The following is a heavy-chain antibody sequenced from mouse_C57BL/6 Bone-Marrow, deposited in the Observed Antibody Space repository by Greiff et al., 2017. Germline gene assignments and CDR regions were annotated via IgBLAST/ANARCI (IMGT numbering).Heavy chain of an antibody. J-gene: IGHJ4*01. CDR3: ASLVRNYAMDY. CDR2: ISYDGSN. V-gene: IGHV3-6*01. CDR1: GYSITSGYY. Sequence: EVKLQESGPGLVKPSQSLSLTCSVTGYSITSGYYWNWIRQFPGNKLEWMGYISYDGSNNYNPSLKNRISITRDTSKNQFFLKLNSVTTEDTATYYCASLVRNYAMDYWGQGTSVTVSS. D-gene: IGHD2-5*01.